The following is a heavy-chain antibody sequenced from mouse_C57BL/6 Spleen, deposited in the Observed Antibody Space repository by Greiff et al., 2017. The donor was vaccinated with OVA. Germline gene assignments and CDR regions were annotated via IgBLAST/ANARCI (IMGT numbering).Heavy chain of an antibody. CDR1: GFTFSSYA. D-gene: IGHD1-1*01. V-gene: IGHV5-9-1*02. J-gene: IGHJ3*01. CDR3: TREAYYGRPWFAD. Sequence: DVLLVESGAGLVKPGGSLKLSCAASGFTFSSYAMSWVRQTPEKRLEWVAYISSGGDYIYSADPVKGRFTISIDNARNTLYLQMSSLKSEDTAMYYVTREAYYGRPWFADWGQGTLVTVSA. CDR2: ISSGGDYI.